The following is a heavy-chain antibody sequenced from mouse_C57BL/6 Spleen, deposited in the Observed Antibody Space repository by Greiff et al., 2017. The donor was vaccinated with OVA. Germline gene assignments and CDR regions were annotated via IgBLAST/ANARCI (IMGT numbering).Heavy chain of an antibody. CDR3: ARGGYGNYGDYAMDY. CDR2: IWSGGST. D-gene: IGHD2-1*01. J-gene: IGHJ4*01. V-gene: IGHV2-2*01. Sequence: QVQLQQSGPGLVQPSQSLSITCTVSGFSLTSYGVHWVRQSPGTGLEWLGVIWSGGSTDYNAAFISRLSISKDNSKSQVFFKMNSLQADDTAIYYCARGGYGNYGDYAMDYWGQGTSVTVSS. CDR1: GFSLTSYG.